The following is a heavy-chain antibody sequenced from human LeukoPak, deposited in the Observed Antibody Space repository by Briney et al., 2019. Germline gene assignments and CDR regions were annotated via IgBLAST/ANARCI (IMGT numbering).Heavy chain of an antibody. CDR1: GYTFTTYG. Sequence: ASVKVSCKASGYTFTTYGISWVRQAPGQGLEWMGWISAYNGNTNYAQKLQGRVTMTTDTSTSTAYMELRSLRSDDTAVYYCARERDSYGPFDYWGQGTLVTVSS. J-gene: IGHJ4*02. V-gene: IGHV1-18*01. CDR3: ARERDSYGPFDY. CDR2: ISAYNGNT. D-gene: IGHD5-18*01.